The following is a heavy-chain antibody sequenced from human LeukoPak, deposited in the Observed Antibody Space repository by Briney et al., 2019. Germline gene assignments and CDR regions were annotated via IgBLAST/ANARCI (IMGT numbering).Heavy chain of an antibody. CDR2: ISGSGGST. CDR1: GFTFSSYA. CDR3: AKVQGWDYYYGMDV. D-gene: IGHD2-15*01. Sequence: PGGSLRLSCAASGFTFSSYAMSWVRQAPGKGLEWVSAISGSGGSTYYADSVKGRFTISRDNSKNTLYLQMNSLRAEDTAVYYCAKVQGWDYYYGMDVWGQGTTVTVSS. V-gene: IGHV3-23*01. J-gene: IGHJ6*02.